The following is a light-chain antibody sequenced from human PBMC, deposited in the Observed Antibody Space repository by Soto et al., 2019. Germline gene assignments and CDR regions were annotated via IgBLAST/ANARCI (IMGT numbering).Light chain of an antibody. CDR3: TSYTSSTLRIV. J-gene: IGLJ1*01. CDR1: SSDIGGFNY. Sequence: QSALTQPASVSGSPGQSITISCTGTSSDIGGFNYVSWYQQHPDKAPKLMIYEVNNRPSGVSSRFSGSKSGYTASLSISGLQTEDEAEYYCTSYTSSTLRIVFGSGTKLTVL. CDR2: EVN. V-gene: IGLV2-14*01.